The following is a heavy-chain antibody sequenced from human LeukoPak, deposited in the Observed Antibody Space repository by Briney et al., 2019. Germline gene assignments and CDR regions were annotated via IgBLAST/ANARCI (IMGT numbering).Heavy chain of an antibody. J-gene: IGHJ4*02. CDR3: ARDSFGERCFDWLPGDFSFY. D-gene: IGHD3-9*01. Sequence: GGLLRLSCADSVHSLSSYSMNWVRHAPGRALEWVSSIRDSSCYIYYADSVKGRFTISRDNAKNSLYLKMNSLRAEDTAVYYCARDSFGERCFDWLPGDFSFYWGQGTLVTVSS. CDR2: IRDSSCYI. V-gene: IGHV3-21*01. CDR1: VHSLSSYS.